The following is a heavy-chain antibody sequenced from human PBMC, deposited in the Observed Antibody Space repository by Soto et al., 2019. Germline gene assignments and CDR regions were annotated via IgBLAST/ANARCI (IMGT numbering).Heavy chain of an antibody. CDR2: ISSSSSYI. Sequence: PGGSLRLSCAASGFTFSSYSMNWVRQAPGKGLEWVSSISSSSSYIYYADSVKGRFTISRDNAKNSLYLQMNSLRAEDTAVYYCARDDYGDYVINYYYGMDVWGQGTTVTVSS. J-gene: IGHJ6*02. CDR3: ARDDYGDYVINYYYGMDV. CDR1: GFTFSSYS. D-gene: IGHD4-17*01. V-gene: IGHV3-21*01.